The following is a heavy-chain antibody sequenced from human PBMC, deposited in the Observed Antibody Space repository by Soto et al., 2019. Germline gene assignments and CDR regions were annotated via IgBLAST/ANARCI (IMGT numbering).Heavy chain of an antibody. CDR3: AKSPGGYYSFDI. CDR2: ISYDGSNK. J-gene: IGHJ3*02. V-gene: IGHV3-30*18. CDR1: GFTFSSYG. Sequence: QVQLVESGGGVVQPGRSLRLSCAASGFTFSSYGMHWVRQAPGKGLEWVAVISYDGSNKYYADSVKGRFTISRDNSKNTLYLQMNSLRAEDTAVYYCAKSPGGYYSFDIW. D-gene: IGHD3-3*01.